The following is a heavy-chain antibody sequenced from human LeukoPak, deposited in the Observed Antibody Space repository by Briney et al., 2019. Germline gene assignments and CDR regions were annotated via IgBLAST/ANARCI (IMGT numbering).Heavy chain of an antibody. Sequence: SVKVSCKASGGTFSSYAISWVRQAPGQGLEWMGGIIPIFGTANYAQKFQGRVTITADESTSTAYMELSSLRSEDTAVYYCARGYCSSTSCRSNFDYWGQGTLVTVSS. J-gene: IGHJ4*02. V-gene: IGHV1-69*13. D-gene: IGHD2-2*01. CDR2: IIPIFGTA. CDR3: ARGYCSSTSCRSNFDY. CDR1: GGTFSSYA.